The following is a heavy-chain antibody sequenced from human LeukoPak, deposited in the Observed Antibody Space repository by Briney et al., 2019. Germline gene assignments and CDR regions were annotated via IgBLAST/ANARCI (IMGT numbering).Heavy chain of an antibody. J-gene: IGHJ4*02. CDR2: IYPGDSDT. Sequence: GESLKISCKGSGYNFTSYWIGWVRQMPGKGLEWMGIIYPGDSDTRYSPSFQGQVTISADKSISTAYLQWSSLKASDTAMYYCARRVVVAAIGNYFDYWGQGTLVTVSS. D-gene: IGHD2-15*01. CDR3: ARRVVVAAIGNYFDY. CDR1: GYNFTSYW. V-gene: IGHV5-51*01.